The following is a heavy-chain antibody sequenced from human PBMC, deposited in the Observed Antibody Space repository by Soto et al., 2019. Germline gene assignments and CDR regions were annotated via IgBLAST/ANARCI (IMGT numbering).Heavy chain of an antibody. CDR2: ISYDGSNK. V-gene: IGHV3-30*18. D-gene: IGHD2-2*01. Sequence: GGSLRLSCAASGFTFSSYGMHWVRQAPGKGLEWVAVISYDGSNKYYADSVKGRFTISRDNSKNTLYLQMNSLRAEDTAVYYCAKDFRYCSSTSCRIYYYYYYYMDVWGKGTTVTVSS. CDR1: GFTFSSYG. J-gene: IGHJ6*03. CDR3: AKDFRYCSSTSCRIYYYYYYYMDV.